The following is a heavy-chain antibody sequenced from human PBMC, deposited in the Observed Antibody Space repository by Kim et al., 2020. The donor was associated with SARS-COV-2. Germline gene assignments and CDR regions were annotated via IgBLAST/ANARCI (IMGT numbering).Heavy chain of an antibody. Sequence: GYAQKFQGRVTMTRNTSISTAYMELSSLRSEDTAVYYCAGFSSSWSIFDYWGQGTLVTVSS. D-gene: IGHD6-13*01. V-gene: IGHV1-8*01. CDR3: AGFSSSWSIFDY. J-gene: IGHJ4*02.